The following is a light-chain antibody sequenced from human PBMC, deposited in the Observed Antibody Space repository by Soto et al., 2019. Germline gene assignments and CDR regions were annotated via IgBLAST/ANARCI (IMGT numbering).Light chain of an antibody. CDR1: SGHSNYA. CDR3: QTWGSGIVV. Sequence: QPVLTQSPSASASPGASAKLTCTLSSGHSNYAIAWHQQQSEKGPRYLMKLNSDGSHSKGDGIPDRFSGSSSGAERYLTISSLQSEDEADYYCQTWGSGIVVFGGGTQLTVL. V-gene: IGLV4-69*01. J-gene: IGLJ2*01. CDR2: LNSDGSH.